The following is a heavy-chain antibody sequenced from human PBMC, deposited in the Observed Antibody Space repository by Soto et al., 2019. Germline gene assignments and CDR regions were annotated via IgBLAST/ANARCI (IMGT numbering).Heavy chain of an antibody. CDR2: ISGSGGST. D-gene: IGHD2-15*01. V-gene: IGHV3-23*01. CDR1: GFTFSSYA. CDR3: AKFIWGLYCSGGSCYSFMRPIFFDY. J-gene: IGHJ4*02. Sequence: HPGGSLRLSCAASGFTFSSYAMSWDRQAPEKGLEWVSAISGSGGSTYYADSVKGRFTISRDNSKNTLYLQMNSLRAEDTAVYYCAKFIWGLYCSGGSCYSFMRPIFFDYWGQGTLVTVSS.